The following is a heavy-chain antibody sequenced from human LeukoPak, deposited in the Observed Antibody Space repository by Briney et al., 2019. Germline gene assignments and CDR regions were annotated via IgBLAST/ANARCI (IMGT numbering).Heavy chain of an antibody. J-gene: IGHJ4*02. V-gene: IGHV3-21*01. CDR1: GFTFSSYS. CDR2: ISSSSSYI. Sequence: XGSLRFSCAASGFTFSSYSMNWVRQAPGKGLEWVSSISSSSSYIYYADSVKGRFTISRDNAKNSLYLQMNSLRAEDTAVYYCARDLTVADHFDYWGQGTLVTVSS. CDR3: ARDLTVADHFDY. D-gene: IGHD6-19*01.